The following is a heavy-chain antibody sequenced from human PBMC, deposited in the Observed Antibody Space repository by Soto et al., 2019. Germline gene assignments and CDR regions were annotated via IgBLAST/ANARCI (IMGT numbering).Heavy chain of an antibody. CDR3: ARVSGIYYYGMDV. D-gene: IGHD3-10*01. V-gene: IGHV4-39*07. CDR1: GDSVSSTSYY. Sequence: PSETLSLTCTVSGDSVSSTSYYWGWIRQPPGKGLEWIGEINHSGSTNYNPSLKSRVTISVDTSKNQFSLKLSSVTAADTAVYYCARVSGIYYYGMDVWGQGTTVTVSS. J-gene: IGHJ6*02. CDR2: INHSGST.